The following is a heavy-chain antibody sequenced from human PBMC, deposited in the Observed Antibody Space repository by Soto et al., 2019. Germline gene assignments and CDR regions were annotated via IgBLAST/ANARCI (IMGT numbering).Heavy chain of an antibody. Sequence: GESLKISCKGSGYSFTSYWIGWVRQMPGKGLECMGIIYPGDSDTRYSPSFQGQVTISADKSISTAYLQWSSLKASDTAMYYCARHPIAAAGDYYYYYGMDVWGQGTTVTVSS. V-gene: IGHV5-51*01. CDR2: IYPGDSDT. CDR1: GYSFTSYW. J-gene: IGHJ6*02. CDR3: ARHPIAAAGDYYYYYGMDV. D-gene: IGHD6-13*01.